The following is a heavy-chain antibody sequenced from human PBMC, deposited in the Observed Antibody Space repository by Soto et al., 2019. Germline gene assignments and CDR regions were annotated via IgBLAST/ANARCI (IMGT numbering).Heavy chain of an antibody. V-gene: IGHV4-30-2*01. CDR1: GGSISSGGYS. CDR3: ARAKRGDYYGSGSYYKSHWFDP. CDR2: IYHSGST. D-gene: IGHD3-10*01. J-gene: IGHJ5*02. Sequence: LSLTCAVSGGSISSGGYSWSWIRQPPGKGLEWIGYIYHSGSTYYNPSLKSRVTISVDRSKNQFSLKLSSVTAADTAVYYCARAKRGDYYGSGSYYKSHWFDPWGQGTLVTVSS.